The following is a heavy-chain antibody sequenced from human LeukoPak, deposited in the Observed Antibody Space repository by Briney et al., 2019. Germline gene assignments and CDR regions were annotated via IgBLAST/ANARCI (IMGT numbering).Heavy chain of an antibody. J-gene: IGHJ4*02. V-gene: IGHV1-2*02. CDR3: ARDRAGSYFIY. Sequence: ASLKVSCKAPGYTFTGYYMHWGRQAPGQGLEWLGWINPNSGDTNYAQEFQGRVTMTRDTSISTAYMELSSLTSDDTAVYFCARDRAGSYFIYWGQGTLVTVSS. D-gene: IGHD1-26*01. CDR1: GYTFTGYY. CDR2: INPNSGDT.